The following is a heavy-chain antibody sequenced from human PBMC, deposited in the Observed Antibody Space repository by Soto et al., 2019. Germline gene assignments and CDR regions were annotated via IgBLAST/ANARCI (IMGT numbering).Heavy chain of an antibody. CDR3: AKENGYSSSWFEFDY. D-gene: IGHD6-13*01. Sequence: EVQLLESGGGLVQPGGSLRLSCAASGFTFSSYAMSWVRQEPGKGLEWVSAISGSGGSTYYADSVKGRFTISRDNSKNTLYLQMNSLRVEDTAVYYCAKENGYSSSWFEFDYWGQGTLVTVSS. V-gene: IGHV3-23*01. J-gene: IGHJ4*02. CDR1: GFTFSSYA. CDR2: ISGSGGST.